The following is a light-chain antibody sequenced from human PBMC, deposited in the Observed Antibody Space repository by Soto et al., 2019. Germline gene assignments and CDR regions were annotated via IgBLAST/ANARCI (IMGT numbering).Light chain of an antibody. J-gene: IGKJ4*01. CDR1: QGISSY. CDR3: QQYYSYSS. Sequence: AMRMTQSPSSFSASTGDRVTITCRASQGISSYLAWYQQKPGKAPKLLIYAASTLQSGVPSRFSGSGSGTDFTLTISCQQSEDFATYYCQQYYSYSSFGGGTKVDIK. CDR2: AAS. V-gene: IGKV1-8*01.